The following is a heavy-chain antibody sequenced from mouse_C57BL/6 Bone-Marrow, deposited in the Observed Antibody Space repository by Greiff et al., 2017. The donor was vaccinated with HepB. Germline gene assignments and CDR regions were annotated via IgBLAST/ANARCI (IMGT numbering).Heavy chain of an antibody. D-gene: IGHD1-1*01. Sequence: EVKLQESGPGLVKPSQSLSLTCSVTGYSITSGYYWNWIRQFPGNKLEWMGYISYDGSNNYNPSLKKRISITRDTSKNQFFLKLNSVTTEDTATYYCARSHYGSSSWFAYWGQGTLVTVSA. CDR1: GYSITSGYY. V-gene: IGHV3-6*01. CDR3: ARSHYGSSSWFAY. J-gene: IGHJ3*01. CDR2: ISYDGSN.